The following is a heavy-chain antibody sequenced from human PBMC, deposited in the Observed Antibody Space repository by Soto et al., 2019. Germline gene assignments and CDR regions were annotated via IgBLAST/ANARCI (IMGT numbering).Heavy chain of an antibody. CDR1: GFTFSSYA. D-gene: IGHD1-26*01. V-gene: IGHV3-30-3*01. CDR2: ISYDGSNK. J-gene: IGHJ5*02. Sequence: GGSLRLSCAASGFTFSSYAMHWVRQAPGKGLEWVAVISYDGSNKYYADSVKGRFTISRDNSKNTLYLKMNSLRAEDTAVYYCARDLVGATYWFDPWGQGTLVTVSS. CDR3: ARDLVGATYWFDP.